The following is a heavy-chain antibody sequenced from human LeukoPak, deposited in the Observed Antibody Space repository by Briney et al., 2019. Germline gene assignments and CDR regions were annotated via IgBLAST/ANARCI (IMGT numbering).Heavy chain of an antibody. V-gene: IGHV3-23*01. CDR2: IYSGGST. D-gene: IGHD3-10*01. CDR3: ARAPSDSGTYTFDY. Sequence: GGSLRLSCAASGFTFSSYAMGWVRQAPGKGLEWVSIIYSGGSTYYADSVEGRFTISRDNSKNTLYLQMNSLRVDDTAVYYCARAPSDSGTYTFDYWGQGTLVTVSS. J-gene: IGHJ4*02. CDR1: GFTFSSYA.